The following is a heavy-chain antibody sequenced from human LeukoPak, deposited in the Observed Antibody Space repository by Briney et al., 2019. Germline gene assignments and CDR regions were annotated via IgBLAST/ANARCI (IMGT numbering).Heavy chain of an antibody. CDR1: GASLSATNW. D-gene: IGHD1-26*01. V-gene: IGHV4-4*02. CDR3: ARDGGGIDY. J-gene: IGHJ4*02. Sequence: SETLSLTCGVSGASLSATNWWSWVRQPPGKGLEWIGQIYQGRTNYNPSLRSRATISVDKPNNQFSLNLKFVTAADTAVYYCARDGGGIDYWGQGLLVTVSS. CDR2: IYQGRT.